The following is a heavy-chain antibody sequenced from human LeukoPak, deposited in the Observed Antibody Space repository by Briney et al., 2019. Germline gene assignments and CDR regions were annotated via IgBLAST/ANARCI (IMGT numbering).Heavy chain of an antibody. CDR2: IYYSGST. CDR3: ARDHRLLRYFDL. D-gene: IGHD4-17*01. CDR1: SGSISSYY. V-gene: IGHV4-59*01. Sequence: SETLSLTCTVSSGSISSYYWSWIRQPPGKGLEWIGYIYYSGSTNYNPSLKSRVTISVDTSKNQFSLKLSSVTAADTAVYYCARDHRLLRYFDLWGRGTLVTVSS. J-gene: IGHJ2*01.